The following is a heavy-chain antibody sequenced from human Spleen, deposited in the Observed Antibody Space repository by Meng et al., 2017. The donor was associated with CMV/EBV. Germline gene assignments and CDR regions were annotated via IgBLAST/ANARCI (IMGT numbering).Heavy chain of an antibody. CDR3: ARGSLRSSSWYFPSRLESEYFQH. J-gene: IGHJ1*01. CDR2: VPYDGSSP. Sequence: GESLKISCAASGFIFSDYAIHWVRQAPGRGLEWVAVVPYDGSSPYYADSVEGRFSISRDNSKNTLYLQMNSLRPEDTAVYYCARGSLRSSSWYFPSRLESEYFQHWGQGTLVTVSS. D-gene: IGHD6-13*01. V-gene: IGHV3-30-3*01. CDR1: GFIFSDYA.